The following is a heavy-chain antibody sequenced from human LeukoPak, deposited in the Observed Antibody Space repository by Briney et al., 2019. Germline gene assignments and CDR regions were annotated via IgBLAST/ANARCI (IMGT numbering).Heavy chain of an antibody. V-gene: IGHV3-74*01. CDR1: GFTLSNYW. D-gene: IGHD1-26*01. J-gene: IGHJ2*01. Sequence: GGSLRLSCAASGFTLSNYWMIHWVRQVPGKGLQWVSRINNDGNLKTDGRDTGYADSVKGRFTISTDNAKNTLYLQMNSLRAEDTAVYYCARAGSTDTHDWYFDLWGRGTQVTVSS. CDR2: INNDGNLKTDGRDT. CDR3: ARAGSTDTHDWYFDL.